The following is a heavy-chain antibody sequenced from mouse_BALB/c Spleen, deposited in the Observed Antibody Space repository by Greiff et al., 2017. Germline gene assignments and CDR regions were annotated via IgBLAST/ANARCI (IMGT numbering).Heavy chain of an antibody. CDR2: IDPSDSET. CDR3: ARHDYDGFAY. J-gene: IGHJ3*01. D-gene: IGHD2-4*01. CDR1: GYTFTSYW. V-gene: IGHV1-69*02. Sequence: QVHVKQPGAELVKPGAPVKLSCKASGYTFTSYWMNWVKQRPGRGLEWIGRIDPSDSETHYNQKFKDKATLTVDKSSSTAYIQLSSLTSEDSAVYYCARHDYDGFAYWGQGTLVTVSA.